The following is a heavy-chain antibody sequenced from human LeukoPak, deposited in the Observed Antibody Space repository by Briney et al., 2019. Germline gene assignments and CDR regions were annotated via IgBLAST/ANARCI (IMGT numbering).Heavy chain of an antibody. D-gene: IGHD2-2*01. CDR2: ITSSGSMM. Sequence: GGSLRLSCAAPGLIFSGYYMGWIRQAPGKGLEWVSYITSSGSMMYYADSVKGRFTISRDNAKNSLYVQKDSLRAEDTAIYYCARVRGYCSSTSCYPYYFDYWGQGTLVTVSS. J-gene: IGHJ4*02. CDR3: ARVRGYCSSTSCYPYYFDY. CDR1: GLIFSGYY. V-gene: IGHV3-11*01.